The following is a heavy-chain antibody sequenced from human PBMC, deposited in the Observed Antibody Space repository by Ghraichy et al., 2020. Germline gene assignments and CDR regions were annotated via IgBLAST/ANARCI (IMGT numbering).Heavy chain of an antibody. D-gene: IGHD3-3*01. Sequence: GGSLRLSCAASGFTFSSYEMNWVRQAPGKGLEWVSYISSSGTTMYYADSVKGRFTVSRDNAKNSLYLQMNSLRAEDTAVYYCARGSDFWISYGTYSYGMDVWGLGTTVTFSS. CDR3: ARGSDFWISYGTYSYGMDV. V-gene: IGHV3-48*03. CDR1: GFTFSSYE. CDR2: ISSSGTTM. J-gene: IGHJ6*02.